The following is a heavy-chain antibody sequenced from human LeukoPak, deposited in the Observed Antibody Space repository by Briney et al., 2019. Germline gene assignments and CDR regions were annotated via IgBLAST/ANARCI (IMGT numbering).Heavy chain of an antibody. CDR2: IYSDFRK. CDR3: ARESGYAVGDF. Sequence: PGGSLRLSCAVSGFHVITYYMNWFRNAPAQGLEWASVIYSDFRKYYAASVKRRFIISEATTKNTLYLQRTMLRADDTALYYCARESGYAVGDFWGQGTLVTVSS. J-gene: IGHJ4*02. CDR1: GFHVITYY. V-gene: IGHV3-53*01. D-gene: IGHD6-25*01.